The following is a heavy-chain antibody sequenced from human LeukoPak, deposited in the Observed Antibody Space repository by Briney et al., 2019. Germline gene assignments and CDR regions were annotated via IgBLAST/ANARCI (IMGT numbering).Heavy chain of an antibody. CDR1: GFTFDDYA. J-gene: IGHJ4*02. CDR3: ARRAGAYSHPYDY. D-gene: IGHD4/OR15-4a*01. CDR2: ISWNSGSI. V-gene: IGHV3-9*01. Sequence: GGSLRLSCAASGFTFDDYAMHWVRHAPGKGLEWVSGISWNSGSIGYADSVKGRFTISRDNAKNSLYLQMNSLRAEDTALYYCARRAGAYSHPYDYWGQGTLVTVSS.